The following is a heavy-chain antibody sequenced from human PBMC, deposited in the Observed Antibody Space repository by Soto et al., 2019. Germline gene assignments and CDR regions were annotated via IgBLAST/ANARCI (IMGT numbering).Heavy chain of an antibody. J-gene: IGHJ6*03. CDR3: ARVSAAQLARYYYYYYMDV. CDR1: GGSISSYY. CDR2: IYYSGST. V-gene: IGHV4-59*01. D-gene: IGHD6-6*01. Sequence: SETLSLTCTVSGGSISSYYWSWIRQPPGKGLEWIGYIYYSGSTNYNPSLKSRVTISVDTSKNQFSLKLSSVTAADTAVYYCARVSAAQLARYYYYYYMDVWGKGTTVTVSS.